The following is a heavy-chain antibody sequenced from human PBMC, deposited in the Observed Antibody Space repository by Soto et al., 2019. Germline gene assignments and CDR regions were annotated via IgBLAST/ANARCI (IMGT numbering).Heavy chain of an antibody. CDR3: AKERGHPWTAYCMDG. CDR1: GFTFRGYA. J-gene: IGHJ6*03. V-gene: IGHV3-23*01. D-gene: IGHD3-3*01. Sequence: EVQLLESGGGLVQPGVSLRLSCAASGFTFRGYAMSWVRQAPGKGLEWVASSKDNSRTTSYGDSVRGLFTIARDNCKNTGYRQRNRLGAEDTAVDYCAKERGHPWTAYCMDGRGKGTTVTVSS. CDR2: SKDNSRTT.